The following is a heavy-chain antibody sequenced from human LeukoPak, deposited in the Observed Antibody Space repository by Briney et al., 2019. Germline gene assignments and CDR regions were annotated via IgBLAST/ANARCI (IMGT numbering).Heavy chain of an antibody. CDR3: ARGPYSGSYHYYDY. CDR2: ISSSSSTI. V-gene: IGHV3-48*02. CDR1: GFTFSSYG. D-gene: IGHD1-26*01. J-gene: IGHJ4*02. Sequence: GGSLRLSCAASGFTFSSYGMNWVRQAPGKGPEWVLYISSSSSTIYYADSVKGRFTVSRDNAKNSLYLQMNSLRDGDTAVYYCARGPYSGSYHYYDYWGQGTLVTVSS.